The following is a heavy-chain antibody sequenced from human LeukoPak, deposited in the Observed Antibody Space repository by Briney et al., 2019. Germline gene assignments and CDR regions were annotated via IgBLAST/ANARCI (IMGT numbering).Heavy chain of an antibody. CDR3: ARDTAVGTRDWFDP. CDR2: ISAYNGNT. J-gene: IGHJ5*02. V-gene: IGHV1-18*01. D-gene: IGHD6-13*01. CDR1: GYTFTSYG. Sequence: RASVKVSCKASGYTFTSYGISWVRQAPGQGLEWMGWISAYNGNTNYAQKLQGRVSMTTDTSTSTAYMELRSLRSDDTAVYYCARDTAVGTRDWFDPWGQGTLVTVSS.